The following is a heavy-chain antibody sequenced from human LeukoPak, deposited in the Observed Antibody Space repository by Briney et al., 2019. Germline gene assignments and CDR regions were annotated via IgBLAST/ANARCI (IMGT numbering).Heavy chain of an antibody. CDR1: GFTFSSYS. Sequence: GGSLRLSCAASGFTFSSYSMNWVRQAPGKGLEWVSAISGSGGSTYYADSVKGRFTISRDNSKNTLYLQLNSVKAEDTAVYYCAKAGWYYLWGQGTLVTVSS. J-gene: IGHJ4*02. CDR2: ISGSGGST. CDR3: AKAGWYYL. V-gene: IGHV3-23*01. D-gene: IGHD4/OR15-4a*01.